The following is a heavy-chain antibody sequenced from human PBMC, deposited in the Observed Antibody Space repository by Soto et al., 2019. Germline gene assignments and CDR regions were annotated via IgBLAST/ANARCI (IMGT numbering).Heavy chain of an antibody. V-gene: IGHV1-69*06. Sequence: ASVKVSCKASGGTFSSYAISWVRQAPGQGLEWMGGIIPIFGTANYAQKFQGRVTITADKSTSTAYMELSSLRSEDTAVYYCARVDTAMVLDYWGQGTLVTVSS. CDR3: ARVDTAMVLDY. J-gene: IGHJ4*02. D-gene: IGHD5-18*01. CDR1: GGTFSSYA. CDR2: IIPIFGTA.